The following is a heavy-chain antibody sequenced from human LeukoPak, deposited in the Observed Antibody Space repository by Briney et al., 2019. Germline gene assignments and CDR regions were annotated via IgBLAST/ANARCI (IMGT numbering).Heavy chain of an antibody. CDR3: TRDLDYNYYYYYMDV. J-gene: IGHJ6*03. V-gene: IGHV3-49*04. D-gene: IGHD4-11*01. Sequence: GGSLRLSCAASGFTFSNYWMYWVRQAPGKGLEWVGFIRSKAYGGTTEYAASVKGRFTISRDDSKSIAYLQMNSLRTEDTAVYYCTRDLDYNYYYYYMDVWGKGTTVTVSS. CDR2: IRSKAYGGTT. CDR1: GFTFSNYW.